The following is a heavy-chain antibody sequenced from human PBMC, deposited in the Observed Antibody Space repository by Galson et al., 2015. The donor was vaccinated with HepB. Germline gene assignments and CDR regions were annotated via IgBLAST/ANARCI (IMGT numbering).Heavy chain of an antibody. J-gene: IGHJ6*03. V-gene: IGHV3-23*01. CDR3: AKRISITFFGPGKNYMDV. D-gene: IGHD3-3*01. Sequence: SLRLSCAASGFTFSSHAMSWVRQAPGKGLEWVSGISGSGDTTYYAGSVEGRFTISRDNSKNTLYVQINSLTAEDTAVYYCAKRISITFFGPGKNYMDVWGKGTTVTVSS. CDR2: ISGSGDTT. CDR1: GFTFSSHA.